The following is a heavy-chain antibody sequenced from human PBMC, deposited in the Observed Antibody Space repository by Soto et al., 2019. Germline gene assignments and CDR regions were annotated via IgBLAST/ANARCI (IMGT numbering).Heavy chain of an antibody. CDR1: GGSIIGLD. D-gene: IGHD3-9*01. V-gene: IGHV4-4*07. Sequence: PSETLSLTCTVSGGSIIGLDWSWIRQPAGKGLDWIGRSSGSAASDYNPSLKSRVTMSADTSKNQFSLKLSSVTAADTAVHYCAREGVIHYYHISGYWGQGTQVTVSS. CDR3: AREGVIHYYHISGY. CDR2: SSGSAAS. J-gene: IGHJ4*02.